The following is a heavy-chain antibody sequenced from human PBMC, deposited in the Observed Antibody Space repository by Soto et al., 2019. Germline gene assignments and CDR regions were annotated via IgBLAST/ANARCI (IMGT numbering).Heavy chain of an antibody. CDR2: IHHSEST. D-gene: IGHD3-22*01. CDR3: TRTSYSDSSGYYSHDY. Sequence: QVQLQESGPGLVKPSETLSLTCGVSGGSISSNNWWSWVRQSPGKGLEWIGEIHHSESTNYNPSLKSRVTISVEKSKTQFSLKSNSVTAADTAVYYCTRTSYSDSSGYYSHDYWGQGTLVTVSS. J-gene: IGHJ4*02. V-gene: IGHV4-4*02. CDR1: GGSISSNNW.